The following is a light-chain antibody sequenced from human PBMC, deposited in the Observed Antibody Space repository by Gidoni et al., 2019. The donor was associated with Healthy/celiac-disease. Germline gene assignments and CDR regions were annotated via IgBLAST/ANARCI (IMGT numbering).Light chain of an antibody. CDR3: MQALQTPLT. CDR2: LGS. V-gene: IGKV2-28*01. J-gene: IGKJ4*01. Sequence: DIVMTQSPLSLRVTPGEPASISCRSSQSLLHSNGYNYLDWYLQKPGQSPQLLIYLGSNRASGVPYRFSGSGSGTDFTLKISRVEAEDVGVYYCMQALQTPLTFGGGTKVEIK. CDR1: QSLLHSNGYNY.